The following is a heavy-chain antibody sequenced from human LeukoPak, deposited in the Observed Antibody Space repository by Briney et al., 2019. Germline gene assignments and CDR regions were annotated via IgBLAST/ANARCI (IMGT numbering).Heavy chain of an antibody. Sequence: SETLSLTCTVSGGSISSYYWSWIRQPPGKGLEWIGYIYYSGSTNYNPSLKSRVTISVDTSKNQFSLKLSSVTAADTAVYYCAAGYSSGWPLNYYYGMDVWGQGTTVTVSS. CDR2: IYYSGST. CDR3: AAGYSSGWPLNYYYGMDV. CDR1: GGSISSYY. D-gene: IGHD6-19*01. J-gene: IGHJ6*02. V-gene: IGHV4-59*12.